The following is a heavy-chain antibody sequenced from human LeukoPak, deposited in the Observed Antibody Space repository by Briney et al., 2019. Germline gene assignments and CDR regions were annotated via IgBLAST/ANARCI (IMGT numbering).Heavy chain of an antibody. CDR2: ISGSGIST. J-gene: IGHJ4*02. Sequence: GGSLRLSCAASGFTFSSYAMSWIRQAPGKGLEWVSAISGSGISTYYADSVKGRFTISRDNAKNSLYLQMNSLRAEDTAVYYCARDIVATYPHDYWGQGTLVTVSS. D-gene: IGHD5-12*01. V-gene: IGHV3-23*01. CDR3: ARDIVATYPHDY. CDR1: GFTFSSYA.